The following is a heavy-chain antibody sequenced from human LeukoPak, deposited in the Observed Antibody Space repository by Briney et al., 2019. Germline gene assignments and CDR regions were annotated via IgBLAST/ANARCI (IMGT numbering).Heavy chain of an antibody. V-gene: IGHV1-8*01. J-gene: IGHJ4*02. CDR1: GYTFTSYD. CDR3: ARGRGYSYGKGEFFDY. CDR2: MNPNSGNT. D-gene: IGHD5-18*01. Sequence: ASVTVSCKASGYTFTSYDINWVRQATGQGLEWMGWMNPNSGNTGYAQKFQGRFTMTRNTSISTAYMELSSLRSEDTAVYYCARGRGYSYGKGEFFDYWGQGTLVTVSS.